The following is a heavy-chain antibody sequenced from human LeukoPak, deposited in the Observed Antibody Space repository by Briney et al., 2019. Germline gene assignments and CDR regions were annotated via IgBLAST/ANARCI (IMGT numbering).Heavy chain of an antibody. D-gene: IGHD3-16*01. CDR3: AKDDDWGRYKH. CDR1: GFTFSGSA. J-gene: IGHJ1*01. V-gene: IGHV3-73*01. CDR2: IRSNYAT. Sequence: GGSLRLSCAGAGFTFSGSAVHWVRQATGKGLEWVGRIRSNYATTYAASMKGRFTISRDDSQNTAYLQINSLKTEDTAVYYCAKDDDWGRYKHWGQGTLVTVSS.